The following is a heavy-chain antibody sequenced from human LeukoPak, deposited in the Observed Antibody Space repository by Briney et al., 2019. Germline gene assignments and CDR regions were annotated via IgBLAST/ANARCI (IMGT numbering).Heavy chain of an antibody. CDR1: GGSISSYY. CDR3: ARVPAKLTFDY. J-gene: IGHJ4*02. Sequence: SETLSLTCTVSGGSISSYYWSWIRQPPGKGLEWIGYIYYSGSTNYNPSLKSRVTISVDTSKNQFSLKLSSVTAADTAVYYCARVPAKLTFDYWGQGTLVTVSS. D-gene: IGHD3-10*01. CDR2: IYYSGST. V-gene: IGHV4-59*01.